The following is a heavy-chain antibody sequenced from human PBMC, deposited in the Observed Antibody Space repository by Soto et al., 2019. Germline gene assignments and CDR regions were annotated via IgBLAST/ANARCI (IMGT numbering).Heavy chain of an antibody. V-gene: IGHV3-7*01. Sequence: EVQLVESGGGLVQPGGSLRLSCAGSGFNFRDYWMNWVRQAPGKGLEWVANINQDGSQRYYVDSVRGRFTISRDNAKNSLYLEMNSLSDEDTAVYYCAKYTSADDYWGQGTLVTVSS. J-gene: IGHJ4*02. CDR3: AKYTSADDY. CDR1: GFNFRDYW. D-gene: IGHD3-10*01. CDR2: INQDGSQR.